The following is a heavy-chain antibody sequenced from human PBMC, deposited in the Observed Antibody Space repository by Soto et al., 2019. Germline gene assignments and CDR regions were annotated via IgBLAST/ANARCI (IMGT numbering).Heavy chain of an antibody. CDR2: IYYSGST. CDR3: ARHPGYYDILTGYTTYYFDS. Sequence: SETLSLTCTVSGGSTSRYYWRWIRQPPGKGLEWIGYIYYSGSTNYNPSLKSRVTISVDTSKNQFSLKLSSVTAADTAVYYCARHPGYYDILTGYTTYYFDSWGQGILVTVSS. V-gene: IGHV4-59*08. D-gene: IGHD3-9*01. CDR1: GGSTSRYY. J-gene: IGHJ4*02.